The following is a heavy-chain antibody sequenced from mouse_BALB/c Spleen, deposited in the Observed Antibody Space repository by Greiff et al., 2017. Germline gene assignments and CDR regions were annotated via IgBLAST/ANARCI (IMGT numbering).Heavy chain of an antibody. V-gene: IGHV1S127*01. Sequence: QVQLQQPGAELVKPGASVKMSCKASGYTFTSYWMHWVKQRPGQGLEWIGVIDPSDSYTSYNQKFKGKATLTVDTSSSTAYMQLSSLTSEDSAVYYCTTTMITTGFAYWGQGTLVTVSA. CDR1: GYTFTSYW. CDR3: TTTMITTGFAY. D-gene: IGHD2-4*01. CDR2: IDPSDSYT. J-gene: IGHJ3*01.